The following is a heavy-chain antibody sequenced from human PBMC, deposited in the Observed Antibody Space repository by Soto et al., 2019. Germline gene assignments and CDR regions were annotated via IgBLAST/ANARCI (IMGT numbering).Heavy chain of an antibody. Sequence: GSLRLSCAASGFTFSSYWMHWVRQAPGKGLVWVSRINSDGSSTSYADSVKGRFTISRDNAKNTLYLQMNSLRAEDTAVYYCARARLYYYGSGSYIWFDPWGQGTLVTVSS. CDR2: INSDGSST. D-gene: IGHD3-10*01. J-gene: IGHJ5*02. CDR1: GFTFSSYW. V-gene: IGHV3-74*01. CDR3: ARARLYYYGSGSYIWFDP.